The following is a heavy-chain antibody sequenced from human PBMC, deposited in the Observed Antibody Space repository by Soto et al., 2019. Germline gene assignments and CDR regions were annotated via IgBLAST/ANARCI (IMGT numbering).Heavy chain of an antibody. J-gene: IGHJ6*02. V-gene: IGHV5-51*01. Sequence: GESLKISCKGSGYSFTSYWIGWVRQMPGKGLEWMGIIYPGDSDTRYSPSFQGQVTISADKSISTAYLQWRSLKASDTAMYYCARLGVIAARTNYGMDVWGQGTTVTVSS. CDR1: GYSFTSYW. D-gene: IGHD6-6*01. CDR2: IYPGDSDT. CDR3: ARLGVIAARTNYGMDV.